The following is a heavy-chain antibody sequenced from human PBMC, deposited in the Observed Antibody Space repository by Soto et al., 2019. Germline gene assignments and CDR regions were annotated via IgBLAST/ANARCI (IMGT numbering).Heavy chain of an antibody. CDR1: GFTFSNAW. V-gene: IGHV3-15*07. CDR2: IKSKTDGGTT. J-gene: IGHJ6*02. D-gene: IGHD5-18*01. Sequence: PGGSLRLSCAASGFTFSNAWMNWVRQAPGKGLEWVGRIKSKTDGGTTDYAAPVKGRFTISRDDSKNTLYPQMNSLKTEDTAVYYCTTSSVGSPIQYGMDVWGQGTTVTVSS. CDR3: TTSSVGSPIQYGMDV.